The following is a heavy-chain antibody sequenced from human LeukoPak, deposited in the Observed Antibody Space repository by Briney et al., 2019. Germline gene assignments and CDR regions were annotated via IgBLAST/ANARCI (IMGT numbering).Heavy chain of an antibody. D-gene: IGHD3-3*01. CDR2: MNPNSGNT. J-gene: IGHJ4*02. CDR3: ARFFGVVIPYIDY. Sequence: EASVKVSCKASGYTFTSYGISWVRQAPGQGLEWMGWMNPNSGNTGYAQKFQGRVTITRNTSISTAYMELSSLRSEDTAVYYCARFFGVVIPYIDYWGQGTLVTVSS. CDR1: GYTFTSYG. V-gene: IGHV1-8*03.